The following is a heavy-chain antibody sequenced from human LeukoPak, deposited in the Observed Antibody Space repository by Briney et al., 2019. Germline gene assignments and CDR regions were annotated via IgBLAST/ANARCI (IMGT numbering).Heavy chain of an antibody. CDR3: ARVCCTSTSSFDP. V-gene: IGHV5-51*01. D-gene: IGHD2-2*01. CDR1: GYSFTSYW. CDR2: IHPGDSNT. J-gene: IGHJ5*02. Sequence: GESLKISCKGSGYSFTSYWIGWVRQMPGKGLEWMGSIHPGDSNTRYSPSFQGQVTISADKSIDTAYLQWSSLKASDTAMYYCARVCCTSTSSFDPWGQGTLVTVSS.